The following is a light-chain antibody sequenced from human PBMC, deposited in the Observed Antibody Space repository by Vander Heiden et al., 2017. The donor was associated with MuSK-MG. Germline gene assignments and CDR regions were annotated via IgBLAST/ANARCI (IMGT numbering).Light chain of an antibody. J-gene: IGKJ4*01. V-gene: IGKV3-20*01. CDR2: GAS. CDR3: QQDGDSVT. Sequence: EIVLTQSPGTLSFSPGERATLSCRASQSVPSSSLAWYQQQLGQSPRLLIYGASNRATGIPDRFSGSGSGTDFSLTIRRLEPEDFAVYYCQQDGDSVTFGGGTRVEIK. CDR1: QSVPSSS.